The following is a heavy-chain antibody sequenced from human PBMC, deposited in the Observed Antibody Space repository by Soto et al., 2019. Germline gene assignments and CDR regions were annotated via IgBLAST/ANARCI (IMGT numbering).Heavy chain of an antibody. V-gene: IGHV1-69*12. CDR3: AENYYGSESYYLYGMDV. Sequence: QVQLVQSGAEVKKPGSSVKVSCKASGGTFSSYAISWVRQAPGQGLEWMGGIIPIFGTANYAQKFQGRVTITADESTSTAYMELSSLRSEDTAVYYCAENYYGSESYYLYGMDVWGQGTTVTVSS. D-gene: IGHD3-10*01. CDR2: IIPIFGTA. CDR1: GGTFSSYA. J-gene: IGHJ6*02.